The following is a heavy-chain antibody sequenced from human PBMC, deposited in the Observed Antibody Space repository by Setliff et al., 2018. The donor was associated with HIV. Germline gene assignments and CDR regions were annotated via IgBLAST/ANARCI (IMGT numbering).Heavy chain of an antibody. J-gene: IGHJ4*02. Sequence: GSLRLSCAASGFSFSSYDMSWVRQGPGKGLEWVSTFTAAGNTYYADSVQGRFTVSRDDSKSAIYLQMESLRAEDTALYYCVKDHVSFNGVFDPFDSWGQGTLVTVSS. CDR3: VKDHVSFNGVFDPFDS. CDR1: GFSFSSYD. D-gene: IGHD2-8*01. CDR2: FTAAGNT. V-gene: IGHV3-23*01.